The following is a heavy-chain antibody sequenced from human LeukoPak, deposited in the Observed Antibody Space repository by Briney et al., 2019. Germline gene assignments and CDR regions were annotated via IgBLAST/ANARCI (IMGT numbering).Heavy chain of an antibody. CDR2: ISWNSGSI. D-gene: IGHD3-3*01. V-gene: IGHV3-9*01. Sequence: SLRLSCAASGFPLDDYALQWVRQAPGKGLEWVSGISWNSGSIGYADSVKGRFTISRDNAKNTLYLQMNSLRAEDTAVYYCARDYDFRTPFDYWGQGTLVTVSS. CDR3: ARDYDFRTPFDY. J-gene: IGHJ4*02. CDR1: GFPLDDYA.